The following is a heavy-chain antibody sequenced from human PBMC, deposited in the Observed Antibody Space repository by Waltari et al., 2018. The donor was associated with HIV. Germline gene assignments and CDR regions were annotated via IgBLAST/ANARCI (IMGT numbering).Heavy chain of an antibody. CDR3: ARMPILGYGSYAFDS. Sequence: QVQLKQWGAGLLKPSETLSLTCAVYSESFSGNYWSWIRQPPGKGLEWIGDVNHSGSTNYNPSLKSRVTISVDPSKNQFSLRLTSVTAADTALYYCARMPILGYGSYAFDSWGQGMLVTVSS. CDR2: VNHSGST. V-gene: IGHV4-34*01. CDR1: SESFSGNY. D-gene: IGHD6-13*01. J-gene: IGHJ4*02.